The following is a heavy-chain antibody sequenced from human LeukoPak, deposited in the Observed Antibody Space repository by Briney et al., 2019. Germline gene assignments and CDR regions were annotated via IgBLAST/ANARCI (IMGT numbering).Heavy chain of an antibody. V-gene: IGHV4-39*07. J-gene: IGHJ6*03. CDR3: ARVLRAWIQSYYYYMDV. CDR1: GGSISSSSYY. D-gene: IGHD5-18*01. Sequence: SETLSLTCSVSGGSISSSSYYWGWIRQPPGKGLEWIGSIYYSGSTYYNPSLKSRVTISVDTSKNQFSLKLSSVTAADTAVYYCARVLRAWIQSYYYYMDVWGKGTTVTVSS. CDR2: IYYSGST.